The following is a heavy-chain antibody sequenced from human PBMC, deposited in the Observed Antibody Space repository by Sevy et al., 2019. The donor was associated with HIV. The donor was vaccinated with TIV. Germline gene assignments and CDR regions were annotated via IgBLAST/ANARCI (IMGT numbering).Heavy chain of an antibody. V-gene: IGHV3-7*01. D-gene: IGHD2-2*01. J-gene: IGHJ4*02. CDR3: AREISLHCSSTSCYEDY. CDR1: GFTFSSYW. Sequence: GGSLRLSCAASGFTFSSYWMSWVRQAPGKGLEWVANIKQDGSEKYYVDSVKGRFTISRDNAKNSLYLQMNSLRAEDTAVYCCAREISLHCSSTSCYEDYWGQGTLVTVSS. CDR2: IKQDGSEK.